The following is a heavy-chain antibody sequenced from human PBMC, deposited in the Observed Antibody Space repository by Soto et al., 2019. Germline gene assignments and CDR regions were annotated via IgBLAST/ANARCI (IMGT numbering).Heavy chain of an antibody. Sequence: SETLSLTCTVSGGSISSYYWSWIRQPPGKGLEWIGYIHYSGSTNYNPSLKSRVTISVDTSKNQFSLKLSSVTAADTAVYYCARRGITGTTGGMDVWGQGTTVTVSS. CDR2: IHYSGST. CDR3: ARRGITGTTGGMDV. V-gene: IGHV4-59*01. J-gene: IGHJ6*02. CDR1: GGSISSYY. D-gene: IGHD1-7*01.